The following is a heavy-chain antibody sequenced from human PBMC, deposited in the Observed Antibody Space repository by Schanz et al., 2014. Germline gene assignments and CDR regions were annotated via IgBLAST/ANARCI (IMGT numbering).Heavy chain of an antibody. D-gene: IGHD3-10*01. CDR3: VRDAGWAFGDYHGMDV. J-gene: IGHJ6*02. CDR1: GYTFNNHG. V-gene: IGHV1-18*01. CDR2: ISVYHGHT. Sequence: QGQLVQSGAEVKKPGASATVSCKASGYTFNNHGISWVRQAPGQGLEWMGWISVYHGHTNYAEKVHGRVTMTTDTSTSTAYMELRSLISDAAAVYYCVRDAGWAFGDYHGMDVWGQGTSVTVSS.